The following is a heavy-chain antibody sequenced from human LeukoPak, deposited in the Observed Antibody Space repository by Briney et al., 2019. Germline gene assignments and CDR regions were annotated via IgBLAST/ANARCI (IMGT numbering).Heavy chain of an antibody. Sequence: PSETLSLTCTVSGGSISSSSYYWGWIRQPPGKGLEWIGSIYYSGSTNYNPSLKSRVTISVDTSKNQFSLKLSSVTAADTAVYYCARVTGTTVLDYWGQGTLVTVSS. CDR3: ARVTGTTVLDY. CDR2: IYYSGST. J-gene: IGHJ4*02. V-gene: IGHV4-39*07. D-gene: IGHD1-1*01. CDR1: GGSISSSSYY.